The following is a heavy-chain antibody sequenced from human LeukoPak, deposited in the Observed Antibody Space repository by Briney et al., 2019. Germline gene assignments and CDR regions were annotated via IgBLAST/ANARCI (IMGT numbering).Heavy chain of an antibody. CDR1: GGSISSYY. CDR3: ARLIAGGENNWFDP. V-gene: IGHV4-59*01. Sequence: SETLSLTCTVSGGSISSYYWSWIRQPPGKGLEWIGYIYYSGSTNYNPSLKSRVTISVDTSKNQFSLKLSSVTAADTAVYYCARLIAGGENNWFDPWGQGTLVTVSS. CDR2: IYYSGST. D-gene: IGHD1-14*01. J-gene: IGHJ5*02.